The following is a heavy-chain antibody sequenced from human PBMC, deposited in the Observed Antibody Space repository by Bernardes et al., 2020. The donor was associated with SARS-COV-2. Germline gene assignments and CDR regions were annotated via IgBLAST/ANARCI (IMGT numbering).Heavy chain of an antibody. CDR3: ARGDFRRSPRKWPPSERPNSPLTYVAQ. CDR2: ANPSGNT. CDR1: GGSLSHYY. Sequence: SETLSLTCAVYGGSLSHYYWSWIRQTPGKGLEWIGEANPSGNTNYNPSLQNRVTVSVDTSKSQFSLKLFSVTAADTAVYYCARGDFRRSPRKWPPSERPNSPLTYVAQWGQGNLVTVSS. D-gene: IGHD5-12*01. J-gene: IGHJ1*01. V-gene: IGHV4-34*01.